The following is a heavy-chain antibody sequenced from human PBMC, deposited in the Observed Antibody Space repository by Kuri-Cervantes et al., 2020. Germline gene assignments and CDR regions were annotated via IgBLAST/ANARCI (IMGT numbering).Heavy chain of an antibody. CDR1: GFTFSNYA. CDR2: ISGSGGGT. D-gene: IGHD1-26*01. V-gene: IGHV3-23*01. CDR3: AKASYSGSYYFYY. J-gene: IGHJ4*02. Sequence: GGSLRLSCAVSGFTFSNYAMSWVRQAPGKGLEWVSGISGSGGGTYYADSVKGRFTISRDNSKNTLYLQMNSLRAEDTALYYCAKASYSGSYYFYYWGQGTLVTVSS.